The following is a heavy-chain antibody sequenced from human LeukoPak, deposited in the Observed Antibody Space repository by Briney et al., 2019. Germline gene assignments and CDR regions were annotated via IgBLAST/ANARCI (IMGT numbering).Heavy chain of an antibody. Sequence: ASVKVSCKASGYTFTSYYMHWVRQAPGQGLEWMGMINPSGGSTSYAQKFQGRVTMTRDMSTSTVYMELSSLRSEDTAVYYCARAPYCGGDCYEYSFDPWGQGTLVTVSS. J-gene: IGHJ5*02. CDR2: INPSGGST. CDR3: ARAPYCGGDCYEYSFDP. CDR1: GYTFTSYY. D-gene: IGHD2-21*02. V-gene: IGHV1-46*01.